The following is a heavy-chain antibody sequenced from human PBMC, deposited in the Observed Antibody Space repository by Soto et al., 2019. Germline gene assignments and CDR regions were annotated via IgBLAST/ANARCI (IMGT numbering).Heavy chain of an antibody. CDR3: AASCVACGVFNYYGMDV. J-gene: IGHJ6*02. CDR2: IYYSGST. D-gene: IGHD2-8*01. V-gene: IGHV4-31*03. Sequence: QVQLQESGPGLVKPSQTLSLTCTVSGGSISSGGYYWSWIRQHPGKGLEWIGYIYYSGSTYYNPSLKSRVTISVDTSKNQFSLKLGSVTAADTAVYYGAASCVACGVFNYYGMDVWGQGTTVTVSS. CDR1: GGSISSGGYY.